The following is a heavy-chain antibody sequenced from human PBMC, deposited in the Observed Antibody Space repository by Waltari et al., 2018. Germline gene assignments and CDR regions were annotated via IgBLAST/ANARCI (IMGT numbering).Heavy chain of an antibody. CDR1: GFNFNDYA. CDR3: TGGGSYWAFHI. CDR2: ISWNSVTI. V-gene: IGHV3-9*01. Sequence: EVQLVESGGGLVQPGRSLRLSCADSGFNFNDYAMHWVRQVPGKGLEWVSAISWNSVTIGYADSVKGRFTISRDNTKNFLYLQMNSLRADDTAFYYCTGGGSYWAFHIWGQGTMVTVSS. D-gene: IGHD3-16*01. J-gene: IGHJ3*02.